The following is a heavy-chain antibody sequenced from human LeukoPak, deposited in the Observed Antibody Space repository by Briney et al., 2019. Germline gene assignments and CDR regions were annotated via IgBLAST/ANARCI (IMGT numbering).Heavy chain of an antibody. V-gene: IGHV3-21*01. CDR2: IIDNSAYK. Sequence: GGSLRLSCAASGFTFSSYTMNWVRQAPGEGLEWVSSIIDNSAYKYYADSVRGRFTISRDNAKKSLYLQMNSLRAEDTAFYYCARVGYSSGWRAPDFDYWGQGTLVTVSS. J-gene: IGHJ4*02. CDR1: GFTFSSYT. CDR3: ARVGYSSGWRAPDFDY. D-gene: IGHD6-19*01.